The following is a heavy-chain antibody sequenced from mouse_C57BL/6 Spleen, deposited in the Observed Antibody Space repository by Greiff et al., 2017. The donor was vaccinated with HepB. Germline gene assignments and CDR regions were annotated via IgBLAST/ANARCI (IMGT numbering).Heavy chain of an antibody. V-gene: IGHV5-4*01. D-gene: IGHD1-1*01. CDR3: ARDDYGSSYALAY. Sequence: EVNLVESGGGLVKPGGSLKLSCAASGFTFSSYAMSWVRQTPEKRLEWVATISDGGSYTYYPDNVKGRFTISRDNAKNNLYLQMSHLKSEDTAMYYCARDDYGSSYALAYWGQGTLVTVSA. J-gene: IGHJ3*01. CDR1: GFTFSSYA. CDR2: ISDGGSYT.